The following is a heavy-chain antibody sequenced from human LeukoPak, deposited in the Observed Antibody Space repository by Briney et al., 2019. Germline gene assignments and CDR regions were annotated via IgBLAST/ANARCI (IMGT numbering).Heavy chain of an antibody. V-gene: IGHV3-74*01. Sequence: GGSLRLSCAASGFTVSSNYMSWVRQALGKGLVWVSRINSDGSSTSYADSVKGRFTISRDNAKNSLYLQMNSLRAEDTAVYYCASSRGVWGKGTTVTVSS. J-gene: IGHJ6*04. CDR1: GFTVSSNY. CDR2: INSDGSST. CDR3: ASSRGV.